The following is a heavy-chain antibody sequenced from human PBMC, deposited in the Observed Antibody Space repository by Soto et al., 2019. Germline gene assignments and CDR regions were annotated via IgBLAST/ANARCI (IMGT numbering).Heavy chain of an antibody. CDR3: ARRVTMIVVVQEDYFDY. CDR1: GGSISSSSYY. D-gene: IGHD3-22*01. V-gene: IGHV4-39*01. J-gene: IGHJ4*02. Sequence: QLQLQESGPGLVKPSETLSLTCTVSGGSISSSSYYWGWIRQPPGKGLEWIGSIYYSGSTYYNPSLKSRVTISVDTSKNQFSLKLSSVTAADTAVYYCARRVTMIVVVQEDYFDYWGQGTLVTVSS. CDR2: IYYSGST.